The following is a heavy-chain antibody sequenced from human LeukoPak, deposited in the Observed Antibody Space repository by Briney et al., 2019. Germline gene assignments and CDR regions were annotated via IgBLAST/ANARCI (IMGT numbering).Heavy chain of an antibody. CDR3: AKVDDILTGYYPGFFGY. Sequence: GGSLRLSCAASGFTFSSYAMSWVRQAPGKGLEWVSAISGSGGSTYYADSVKGRFTISRDNSKNTLYLQMNSLRAEDTAVYYCAKVDDILTGYYPGFFGYWGQGTLVTVSS. CDR1: GFTFSSYA. D-gene: IGHD3-9*01. V-gene: IGHV3-23*01. J-gene: IGHJ4*02. CDR2: ISGSGGST.